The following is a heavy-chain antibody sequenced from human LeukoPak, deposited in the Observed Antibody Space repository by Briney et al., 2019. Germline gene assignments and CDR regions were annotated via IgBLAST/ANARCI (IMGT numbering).Heavy chain of an antibody. J-gene: IGHJ4*02. CDR2: VYYSGSS. V-gene: IGHV4-59*11. D-gene: IGHD3-10*01. CDR1: GGSISRHY. CDR3: ARVSLVRGAPDYYFDY. Sequence: PSETLSLTCTVSGGSISRHYCSWIRQSPGKGLEWLGYVYYSGSSRYNPSVQSRVTMSVDSSKNQFSLRLSSVTAADTAVYYCARVSLVRGAPDYYFDYWGQGTLVTVSS.